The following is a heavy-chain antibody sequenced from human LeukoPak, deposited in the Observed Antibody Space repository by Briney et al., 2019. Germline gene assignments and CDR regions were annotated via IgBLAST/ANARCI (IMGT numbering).Heavy chain of an antibody. J-gene: IGHJ5*02. CDR3: ARQWRWSDP. CDR1: GGSFSGYY. CDR2: INHSGST. V-gene: IGHV4-34*01. D-gene: IGHD6-19*01. Sequence: SETLSLTCAVYGGSFSGYYWSWIRQPPGKGLEWIGEINHSGSTNYNPSLKSRVTISVDTSKNQFSLKLSSVTAADTAVYYCARQWRWSDPWGQGTLVTVSS.